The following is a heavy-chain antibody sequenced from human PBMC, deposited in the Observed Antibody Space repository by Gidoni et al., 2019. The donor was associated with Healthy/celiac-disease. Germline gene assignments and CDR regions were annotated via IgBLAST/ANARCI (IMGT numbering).Heavy chain of an antibody. CDR1: GATFSSYA. D-gene: IGHD6-13*01. CDR3: ATDPTSRQLVTF. Sequence: QVQLVQSGAEVKKPGSSVTVSCKASGATFSSYASSWVRQVPGQGLEWMGGIIPIFGTANYAQKFQGRVTITADESTSTAYMELSSLRSEDTAVYYCATDPTSRQLVTFWGQGTLVTVSS. J-gene: IGHJ4*02. V-gene: IGHV1-69*01. CDR2: IIPIFGTA.